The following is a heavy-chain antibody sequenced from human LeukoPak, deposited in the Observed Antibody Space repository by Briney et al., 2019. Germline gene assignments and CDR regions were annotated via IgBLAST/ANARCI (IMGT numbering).Heavy chain of an antibody. D-gene: IGHD3-3*01. CDR3: RKLGYDFWSRYYPFDN. V-gene: IGHV3-30*02. CDR1: GFTLSAYA. CDR2: IRYDGSNK. Sequence: GGSLRLSCAASGFTLSAYAMHWVRQAPGKGLEWVAFIRYDGSNKYYADSVKGRFTISRDNSKNTLCLQINSLRAEDTAVYNCRKLGYDFWSRYYPFDNWGQGTLVTVSS. J-gene: IGHJ4*02.